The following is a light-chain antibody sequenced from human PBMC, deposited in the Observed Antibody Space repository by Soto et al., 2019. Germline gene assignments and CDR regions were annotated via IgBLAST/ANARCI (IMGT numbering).Light chain of an antibody. CDR1: QNIRGW. J-gene: IGKJ1*01. CDR2: DAS. Sequence: DIRMTQSPSTLSTSVGDRVTITCRASQNIRGWLAWYQQKPGKAPKLLIYDASSLESGVPSRFSGSGSGTEFTLTISSLQPDDFATYYCQQYNSYSGTFGQGTKVDIK. CDR3: QQYNSYSGT. V-gene: IGKV1-5*01.